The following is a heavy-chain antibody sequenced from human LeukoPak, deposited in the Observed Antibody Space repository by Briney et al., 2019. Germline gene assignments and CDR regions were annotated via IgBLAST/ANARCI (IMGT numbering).Heavy chain of an antibody. V-gene: IGHV1-69*04. J-gene: IGHJ4*02. CDR3: ARGDGYYDSSGYYYPLDY. D-gene: IGHD3-22*01. CDR2: IIPILGIA. Sequence: GASVKVSCKSSGYTFTSFGFSWVRQAPGQGLEWMGRIIPILGIANYAQKFQGRVTITADKSTSTAYMELSSLRSEDTAVYYCARGDGYYDSSGYYYPLDYWGQGTLVTVSS. CDR1: GYTFTSFG.